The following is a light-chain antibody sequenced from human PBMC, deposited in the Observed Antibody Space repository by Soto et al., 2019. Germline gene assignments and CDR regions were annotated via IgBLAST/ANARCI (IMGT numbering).Light chain of an antibody. CDR2: ATS. CDR1: QSISTY. J-gene: IGKJ3*01. CDR3: QQRSSPPCT. V-gene: IGKV1-39*01. Sequence: DIQMTQSPSSLSASVGDRVTITCRASQSISTYLNGYHQKSGKAPKLLIYATSGLQSGVPSRFSGSGAGTDFTLTINSLQPEAFATYYCQQRSSPPCTFGPGTTVDIK.